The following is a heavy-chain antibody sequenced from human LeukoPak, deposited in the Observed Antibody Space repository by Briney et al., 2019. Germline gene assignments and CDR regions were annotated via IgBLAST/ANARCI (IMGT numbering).Heavy chain of an antibody. J-gene: IGHJ4*02. CDR3: ARDSSGQGDY. D-gene: IGHD3-22*01. Sequence: GGSLRLSCAASGFTFSDHYTDWVRQAPGKGLEWVGRSKNKANNYITQYAAFVQGRFTISRDNSKNSLYLQINSLKTEDTAVYYCARDSSGQGDYWGQGTLVTVSS. V-gene: IGHV3-72*01. CDR2: SKNKANNYIT. CDR1: GFTFSDHY.